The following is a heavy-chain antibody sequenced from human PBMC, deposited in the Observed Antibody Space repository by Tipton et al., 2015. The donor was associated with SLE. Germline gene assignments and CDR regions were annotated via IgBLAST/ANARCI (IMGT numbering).Heavy chain of an antibody. Sequence: TLSLTCAVYGGSFSGYYWSWIRQPPGKGLEWIGEINHSGSTNYNPSLKSRVTISVDTSKNQFSLKLSSVTAAGTAVYYCARVAGIAAAGYFDYWGQGTLVTVSS. CDR2: INHSGST. CDR3: ARVAGIAAAGYFDY. CDR1: GGSFSGYY. D-gene: IGHD6-13*01. J-gene: IGHJ4*02. V-gene: IGHV4-34*01.